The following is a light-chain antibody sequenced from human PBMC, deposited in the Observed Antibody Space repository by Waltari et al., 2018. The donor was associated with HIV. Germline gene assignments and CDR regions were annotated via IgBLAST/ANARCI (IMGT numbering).Light chain of an antibody. V-gene: IGKV4-1*01. Sequence: DIVMTPSPGSLTVSLGARATIKCKSSQTILYHANNQSYLAWYQQKPGQPPKLLISWSSTRESGVPDRFHGSGSGTDFTLFINDVHPEGVALYYCQQYFNPPWTFGQGTRMEIE. CDR3: QQYFNPPWT. CDR2: WSS. J-gene: IGKJ1*01. CDR1: QTILYHANNQSY.